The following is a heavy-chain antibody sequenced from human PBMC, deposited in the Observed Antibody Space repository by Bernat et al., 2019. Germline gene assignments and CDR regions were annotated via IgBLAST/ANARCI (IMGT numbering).Heavy chain of an antibody. CDR1: GFTFSDYY. D-gene: IGHD1-26*01. CDR3: ARDLKGRSGSYPPYAFDI. CDR2: ISSSSYT. V-gene: IGHV3-11*05. J-gene: IGHJ3*02. Sequence: QVQLVESGGGLVKPGGSLRLSCAASGFTFSDYYMSWIRQAPGKGLEWVSYISSSSYTNYADSVKGRFTISRDNAKNSLYLQMNSLRAEDTAVYYCARDLKGRSGSYPPYAFDIWGQGTMVTVSS.